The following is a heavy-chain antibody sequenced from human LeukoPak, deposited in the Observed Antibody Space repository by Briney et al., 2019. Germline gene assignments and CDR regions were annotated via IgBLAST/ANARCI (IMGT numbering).Heavy chain of an antibody. CDR2: MKDDGSER. Sequence: PSGTLSLTCAVSGGSISSSNWWSWVRQAPGKGLEWVANMKDDGSERYSVDSVEGRFTISRDDAKKSVYLQMNSLRAEDTAVYYCVGEDYNILTGPGQGAFDVWGQGTVVTVSS. CDR1: GGSISSSNW. CDR3: VGEDYNILTGPGQGAFDV. J-gene: IGHJ3*01. V-gene: IGHV3-7*01. D-gene: IGHD3-9*01.